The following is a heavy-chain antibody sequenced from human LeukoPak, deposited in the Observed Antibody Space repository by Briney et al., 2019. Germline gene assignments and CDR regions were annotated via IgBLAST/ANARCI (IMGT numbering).Heavy chain of an antibody. J-gene: IGHJ4*02. V-gene: IGHV1-69*04. D-gene: IGHD6-13*01. CDR2: IIPIFGIA. CDR3: ARGPSSWPFDY. CDR1: GGTFSSYA. Sequence: SVKVSCKASGGTFSSYAISWVRQAPGQGLEWMGRIIPIFGIANYAQKFQGRVTITADKSTSTAYMELSSLRSEDTAVYYCARGPSSWPFDYWGQGTLVTVSS.